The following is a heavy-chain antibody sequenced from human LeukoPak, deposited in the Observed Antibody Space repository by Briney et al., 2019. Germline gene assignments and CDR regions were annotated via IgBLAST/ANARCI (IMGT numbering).Heavy chain of an antibody. D-gene: IGHD3-22*01. CDR2: INSDETIS. J-gene: IGHJ5*02. V-gene: IGHV3-74*01. CDR1: GFTFSSYW. CDR3: ASSPGPHYYDSWFDP. Sequence: GGSLRLSCAASGFTFSSYWMHWVRQVPNQGLMWVSRINSDETISEYVDSVNGRFTISRDNAKNTLYLQMNSLGAEDMAVYYCASSPGPHYYDSWFDPWGQGTLVTVSS.